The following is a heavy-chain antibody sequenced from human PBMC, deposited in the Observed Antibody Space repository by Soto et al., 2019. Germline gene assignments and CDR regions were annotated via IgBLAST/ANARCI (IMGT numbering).Heavy chain of an antibody. D-gene: IGHD2-15*01. J-gene: IGHJ4*02. CDR1: GGIFTRYD. CDR3: AINEGRDVSIFVY. CDR2: IIPIFDTA. V-gene: IGHV1-69*01. Sequence: QVQLVQSGAEVKKPGSSVKVSCKASGGIFTRYDIRWVRQAPGQGLEWMGAIIPIFDTANYAQKFQGRLTITADATTSSAYMELSSLSSDDTAIYYCAINEGRDVSIFVYWGQGTLVTVSS.